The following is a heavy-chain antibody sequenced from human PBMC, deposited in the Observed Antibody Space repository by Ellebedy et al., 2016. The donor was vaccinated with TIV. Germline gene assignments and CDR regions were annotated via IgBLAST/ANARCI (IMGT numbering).Heavy chain of an antibody. J-gene: IGHJ4*02. D-gene: IGHD3-10*01. V-gene: IGHV3-21*01. CDR3: AKDRGARAVSGKDF. CDR1: GFTFSNYS. Sequence: PGGSLRLSCAASGFTFSNYSMNWVRKAPGKGLEWVSSISSSSIGMYYSGSVKGRFTISRDNAKNSLYLQMNSLRAEDTAMYYCAKDRGARAVSGKDFWGQGTLVTVSS. CDR2: ISSSSIGM.